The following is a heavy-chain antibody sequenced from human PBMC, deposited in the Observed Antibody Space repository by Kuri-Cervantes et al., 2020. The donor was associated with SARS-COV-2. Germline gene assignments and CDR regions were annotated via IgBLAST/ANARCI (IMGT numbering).Heavy chain of an antibody. CDR3: AKGYSSSSDYYYYMDV. CDR2: ISSSSSYT. J-gene: IGHJ6*03. V-gene: IGHV3-11*05. D-gene: IGHD6-6*01. Sequence: GESLKISCAASGFTFSDYYMSWIRQAPGKGLEWVSYISSSSSYTNYADSVKGRFTISRDNAKNSLYLQMNSLRAEDTALYYCAKGYSSSSDYYYYMDVWGKGTTVTVSS. CDR1: GFTFSDYY.